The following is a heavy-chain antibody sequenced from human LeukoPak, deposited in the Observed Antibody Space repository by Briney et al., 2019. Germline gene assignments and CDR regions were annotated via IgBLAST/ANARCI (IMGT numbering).Heavy chain of an antibody. D-gene: IGHD1-26*01. J-gene: IGHJ4*02. V-gene: IGHV3-30*04. Sequence: PGGALRLSCIASGVTLSDSVIHWLRQAPGEGLEWVAVMSTDGKIRFYTDSVKGLFTISTDNSKNALYLAMNSIRTEDTAIYYCERDPINSAPDYFDYWGQGTLVTVSS. CDR1: GVTLSDSV. CDR2: MSTDGKIR. CDR3: ERDPINSAPDYFDY.